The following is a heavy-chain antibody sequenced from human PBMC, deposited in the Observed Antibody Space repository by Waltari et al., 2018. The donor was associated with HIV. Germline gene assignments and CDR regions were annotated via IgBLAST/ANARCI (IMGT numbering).Heavy chain of an antibody. J-gene: IGHJ4*02. CDR3: ARGLVGATPFDY. CDR1: GFTVSSHY. D-gene: IGHD1-26*01. V-gene: IGHV3-66*02. Sequence: EVQLVESGGGLVQPGGSLRLSCAASGFTVSSHYMSWVRQAPGKGLEWVSVIYSGGSTYYADSVKGRFTISRDNSKNTLYLQMNSLRAEDTAVYYCARGLVGATPFDYWGQGTLVTVSS. CDR2: IYSGGST.